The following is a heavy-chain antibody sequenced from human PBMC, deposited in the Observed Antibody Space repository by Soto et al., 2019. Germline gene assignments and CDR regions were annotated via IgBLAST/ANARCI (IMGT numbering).Heavy chain of an antibody. Sequence: PGGSLTLSCAASGFAVTNYGIHWVRQAPGKGLEWVAHISNYGSKKFYGDSVEGRFPISRDNSENTVYLQMTSLRPDDTAVFYCARDVAMPTGLGLGYWGQGTLVTVSS. CDR1: GFAVTNYG. J-gene: IGHJ4*02. CDR2: ISNYGSKK. CDR3: ARDVAMPTGLGLGY. V-gene: IGHV3-30*03. D-gene: IGHD6-19*01.